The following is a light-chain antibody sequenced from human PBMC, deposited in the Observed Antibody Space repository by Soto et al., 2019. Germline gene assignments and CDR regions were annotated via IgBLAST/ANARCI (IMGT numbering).Light chain of an antibody. V-gene: IGKV1-5*01. CDR1: QRIGNR. CDR3: QQYNSYWT. CDR2: DAS. Sequence: DIKMSQSPSTLSASVGDRVTISCRASQRIGNRLAWYQQKPGKAPRLLISDASSLENGVPPRFSGRASATEFTLTISSLQPDDSATYFCQQYNSYWTFGQGTKVDI. J-gene: IGKJ1*01.